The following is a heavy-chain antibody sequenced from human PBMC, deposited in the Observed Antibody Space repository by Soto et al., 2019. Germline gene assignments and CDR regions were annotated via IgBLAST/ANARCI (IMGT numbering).Heavy chain of an antibody. CDR2: ISGSGGST. Sequence: EVQLLESGGGLVQPGGSLRLSCAASGFTFSSYAMSWVRQAPGKGLEWVSAISGSGGSTYYADSVKGRFTISRDNSKNTLYLQMNSLRAEDTAVYYCARGSMVRGVIITSAFDIWGQGTMVTVSS. D-gene: IGHD3-10*01. J-gene: IGHJ3*02. CDR3: ARGSMVRGVIITSAFDI. V-gene: IGHV3-23*01. CDR1: GFTFSSYA.